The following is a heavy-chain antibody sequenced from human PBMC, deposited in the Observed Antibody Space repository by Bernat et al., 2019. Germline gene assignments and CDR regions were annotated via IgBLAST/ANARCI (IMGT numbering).Heavy chain of an antibody. CDR1: GGSISSSSYY. CDR3: ARHDIYSSSWPPLDY. Sequence: QLQLQESGPGLVKPSETLSLTCTVSGGSISSSSYYWGWIRQPPVKGLEWIGSTYYSWSTYYNPSLKSRVTISVDTSKNQFSLTLSSVTAADTAVYYCARHDIYSSSWPPLDYWGQGTLVTVSS. V-gene: IGHV4-39*01. CDR2: TYYSWST. J-gene: IGHJ4*02. D-gene: IGHD6-13*01.